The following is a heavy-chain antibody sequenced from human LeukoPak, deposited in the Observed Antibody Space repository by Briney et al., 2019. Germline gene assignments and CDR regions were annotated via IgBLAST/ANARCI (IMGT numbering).Heavy chain of an antibody. CDR2: INHSGST. CDR3: ASSPMHSALIVYDY. J-gene: IGHJ4*02. V-gene: IGHV4-34*01. CDR1: GGSFSGYY. D-gene: IGHD2-2*01. Sequence: SETLSLTCAVDGGSFSGYYWSWIRQPPGKGLEWIGEINHSGSTNYNPSLKSRVTISVDTSKNQFSLKLSSVTAADTAVYYCASSPMHSALIVYDYWGQGTLVTVSS.